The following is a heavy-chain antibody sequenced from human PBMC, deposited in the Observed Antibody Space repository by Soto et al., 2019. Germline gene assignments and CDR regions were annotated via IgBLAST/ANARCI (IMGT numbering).Heavy chain of an antibody. CDR3: ERVSGCSWIYYYYGMYV. J-gene: IGHJ6*02. Sequence: QVQLQQWGAGLLKPSETLSLTCAVYGGSFSGYYWSWIRQPPGKGLEWIGEINHSGSTNYHPSLKSRVTISVDTSKNQDSLTLSSATSADTAVYYCERVSGCSWIYYYYGMYVWGQGTTVTVA. CDR2: INHSGST. D-gene: IGHD2-15*01. V-gene: IGHV4-34*01. CDR1: GGSFSGYY.